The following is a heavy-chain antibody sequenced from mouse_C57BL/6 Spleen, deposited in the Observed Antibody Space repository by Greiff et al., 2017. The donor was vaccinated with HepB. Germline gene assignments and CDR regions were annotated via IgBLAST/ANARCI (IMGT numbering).Heavy chain of an antibody. J-gene: IGHJ1*03. CDR1: GYTFTDYE. CDR3: TRFYYGNHEYFDV. CDR2: IDPETGGT. Sequence: VQLQESGAELVRPGASVTLSCKASGYTFTDYEMHWVKQTPVHGLEWIGAIDPETGGTAYNQKFKGKAILTADKSSSTAYMELRSLTSEDSAVYYCTRFYYGNHEYFDVWGTGTTVTVSS. D-gene: IGHD2-1*01. V-gene: IGHV1-15*01.